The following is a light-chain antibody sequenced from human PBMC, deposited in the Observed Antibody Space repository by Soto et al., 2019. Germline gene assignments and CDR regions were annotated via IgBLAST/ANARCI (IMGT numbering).Light chain of an antibody. J-gene: IGKJ1*01. CDR3: QQRSNWRT. V-gene: IGKV3-11*01. CDR1: QSVSSY. Sequence: EIVLTQSPATLSLSPWDRATLSCRASQSVSSYLAWYQQKPGQAPRLLIYDASNRATGIPARFSGSGSGTDFTLTISSLEPEDFAIYYCQQRSNWRTFGQGTKVDIK. CDR2: DAS.